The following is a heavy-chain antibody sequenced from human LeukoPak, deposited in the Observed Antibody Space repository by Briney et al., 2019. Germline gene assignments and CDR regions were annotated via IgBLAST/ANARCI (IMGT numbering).Heavy chain of an antibody. D-gene: IGHD6-6*01. J-gene: IGHJ4*02. V-gene: IGHV3-7*01. CDR1: GFTFSDYW. CDR2: IKQDGSQR. Sequence: PGGSLRLSCTASGFTFSDYWMTWVRQAPGKGPEWVANIKQDGSQRYYVDSVRGRFTISRDNAKNSLFLQMNGLRAEDTAGYYCARRGGSSSRRSPIDYWGQGTLVTVSS. CDR3: ARRGGSSSRRSPIDY.